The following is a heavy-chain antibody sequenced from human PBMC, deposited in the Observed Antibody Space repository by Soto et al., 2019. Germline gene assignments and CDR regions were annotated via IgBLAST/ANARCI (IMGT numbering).Heavy chain of an antibody. D-gene: IGHD4-17*01. CDR3: ARDADYGGSRGGMDV. J-gene: IGHJ6*02. CDR2: IYYSGST. CDR1: GGSVNNANYF. Sequence: QVRLEESGPGLVKPSETLSLICSVSGGSVNNANYFWNWIRHHPENGLEWIGYIYYSGSTRYNPSFKTRATLSIDTSKNHFSLRLNSETVADTAVYFCARDADYGGSRGGMDVWGRGTTVTVSS. V-gene: IGHV4-31*03.